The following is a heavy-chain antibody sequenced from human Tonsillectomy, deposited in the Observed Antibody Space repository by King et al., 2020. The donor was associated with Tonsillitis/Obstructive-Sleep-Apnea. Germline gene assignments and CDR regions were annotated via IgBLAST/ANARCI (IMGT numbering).Heavy chain of an antibody. Sequence: QLQESGPGLVKPSETLSLTCTVSGGSIRSSSNYWGWIRQPPGKGLEWIGSIYYSGSTYYRPSLKSRVTISLDTSQNQFSLNLSSVTAADTAVYYCARHDGPSCGGDCYFGTHYWGQGTLVTVSS. V-gene: IGHV4-39*01. J-gene: IGHJ4*02. CDR2: IYYSGST. CDR1: GGSIRSSSNY. CDR3: ARHDGPSCGGDCYFGTHY. D-gene: IGHD2-21*01.